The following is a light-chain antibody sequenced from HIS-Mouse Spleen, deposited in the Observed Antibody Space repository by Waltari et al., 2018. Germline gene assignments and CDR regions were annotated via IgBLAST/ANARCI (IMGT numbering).Light chain of an antibody. CDR2: DDS. V-gene: IGLV3-21*03. Sequence: SYVLPQPPSASVAPGKTARITCGGNNIGSKRVHWYQQKPGQAPVLVVYDDSDRPSGIPERFSGSNSGNMATLTISRVEAGDEADYYCQVWDSSSDHVVFGGGTKLTVL. CDR1: NIGSKR. CDR3: QVWDSSSDHVV. J-gene: IGLJ2*01.